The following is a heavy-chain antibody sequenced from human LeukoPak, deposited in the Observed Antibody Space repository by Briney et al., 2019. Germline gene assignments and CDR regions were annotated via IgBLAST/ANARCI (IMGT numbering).Heavy chain of an antibody. CDR3: ARVSYDFWSGYLFDY. V-gene: IGHV3-30*01. CDR2: ISYDGSNK. D-gene: IGHD3-3*01. CDR1: GFTFSSYA. Sequence: GGSLRLSCAASGFTFSSYAIHWVRQAPGKGLEWVAVISYDGSNKYYADSVKGRFTISRDNSKNTLYLQMNSLRAEDTAVSYCARVSYDFWSGYLFDYWGQGTLVTVSS. J-gene: IGHJ4*02.